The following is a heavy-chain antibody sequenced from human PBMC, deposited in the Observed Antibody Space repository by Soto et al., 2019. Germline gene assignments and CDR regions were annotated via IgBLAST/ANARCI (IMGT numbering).Heavy chain of an antibody. D-gene: IGHD3-16*01. V-gene: IGHV1-8*01. J-gene: IGHJ6*02. CDR2: MNPNSANT. Sequence: QVQLVQSGAEVKKPGASVKVSCKASGYTFTSYDINRVRQATGQGLEWMGWMNPNSANTGYAQKFQGRVTMTRTTSISTAYMELCSLRSDDTAVYYCAREGVRGMDVWGQGTTVTVSS. CDR1: GYTFTSYD. CDR3: AREGVRGMDV.